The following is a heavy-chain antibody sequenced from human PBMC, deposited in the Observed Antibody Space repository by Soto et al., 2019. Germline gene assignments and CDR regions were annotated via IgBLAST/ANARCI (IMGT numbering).Heavy chain of an antibody. CDR3: TRAAIRGELLEY. V-gene: IGHV3-7*01. D-gene: IGHD1-26*01. Sequence: VGSLRLSCAASGFPFRSYWMSWVRQATGKGLEWVAHIKHDGSSKGYADSVKGRFTISRDNSKNTLNLQMNSLRVDDTAVYYCTRAAIRGELLEYWGQGTQVTVSS. CDR1: GFPFRSYW. J-gene: IGHJ4*02. CDR2: IKHDGSSK.